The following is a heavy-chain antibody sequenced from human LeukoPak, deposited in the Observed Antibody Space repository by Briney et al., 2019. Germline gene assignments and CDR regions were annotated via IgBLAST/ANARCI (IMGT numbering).Heavy chain of an antibody. CDR3: ARVYSGYDSYDH. CDR1: GYTFTSYP. D-gene: IGHD5-12*01. Sequence: ASVKVSCKASGYTFTSYPIHWVRQAPGQSLEWMGWITAGSGNTEYSQKFQGRVILTRDTSASTAYMELSSLRSEDTAVYYCARVYSGYDSYDHWGQGTLVTVSS. V-gene: IGHV1-3*01. J-gene: IGHJ4*02. CDR2: ITAGSGNT.